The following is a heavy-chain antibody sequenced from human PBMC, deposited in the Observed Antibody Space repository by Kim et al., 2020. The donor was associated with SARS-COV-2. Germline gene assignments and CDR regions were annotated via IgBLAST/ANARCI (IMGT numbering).Heavy chain of an antibody. Sequence: LKSRVTISVHTSKNQFSLKLSSVTAADTAVYYCARDWVGYLTTVTRAFDYWGQGTLVTVSS. D-gene: IGHD4-17*01. J-gene: IGHJ4*02. V-gene: IGHV4-39*07. CDR3: ARDWVGYLTTVTRAFDY.